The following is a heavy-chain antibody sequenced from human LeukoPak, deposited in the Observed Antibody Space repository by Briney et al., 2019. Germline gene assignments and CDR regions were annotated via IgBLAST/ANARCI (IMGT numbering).Heavy chain of an antibody. J-gene: IGHJ4*02. Sequence: GGSLRLSCAATGFTFSSYAMHWVRQAPGKGLECAAVISYDGSNKFYADSVKGRFTISRDNSKNTLFLQMNSLRAEDTAVYYCARDRSQRAYSYGPDGEWGQGTLVTVSS. V-gene: IGHV3-30*01. CDR3: ARDRSQRAYSYGPDGE. CDR2: ISYDGSNK. D-gene: IGHD5-18*01. CDR1: GFTFSSYA.